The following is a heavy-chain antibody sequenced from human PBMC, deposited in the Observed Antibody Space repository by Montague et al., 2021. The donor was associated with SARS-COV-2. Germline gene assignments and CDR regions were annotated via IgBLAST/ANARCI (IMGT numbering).Heavy chain of an antibody. CDR2: IYWDDDK. V-gene: IGHV2-5*02. J-gene: IGHJ5*02. CDR3: AHRQNSCWWGDCFDP. D-gene: IGHD6-13*01. CDR1: GFSLSTSGVG. Sequence: PALVKPTQTLTLTCTFSGFSLSTSGVGVGWIRQPPGKALEWLALIYWDDDKRYSPSLKSRLTITKDTSKNQVVLTMTNMDPVDTATYYCAHRQNSCWWGDCFDPWGQGTLVTVSS.